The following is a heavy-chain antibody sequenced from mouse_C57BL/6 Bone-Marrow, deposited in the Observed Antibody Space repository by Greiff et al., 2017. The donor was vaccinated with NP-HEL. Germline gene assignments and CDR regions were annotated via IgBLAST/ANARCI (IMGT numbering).Heavy chain of an antibody. CDR1: GYTFTSYT. CDR2: INPSSGYT. D-gene: IGHD1-1*01. V-gene: IGHV1-4*01. CDR3: ARKENFYYGSSLAY. Sequence: QVQLQQSGAELARPGASVKMSCKASGYTFTSYTMHWVKQRPGQGLEWIGYINPSSGYTKYNQKFKDKATLTADKSSSTAYMQLSSLTSEDSAVYYCARKENFYYGSSLAYWGQGTLVTASA. J-gene: IGHJ3*01.